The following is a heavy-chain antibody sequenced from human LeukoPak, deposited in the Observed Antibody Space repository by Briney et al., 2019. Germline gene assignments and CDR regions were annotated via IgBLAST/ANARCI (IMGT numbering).Heavy chain of an antibody. CDR2: ISGSGGRT. V-gene: IGHV3-23*01. D-gene: IGHD3-10*02. J-gene: IGHJ6*04. CDR3: AELGITMIGGV. CDR1: GFTFSSYG. Sequence: GGSLRLSCAASGFTFSSYGMSWVRQAPGKGLEWVSAISGSGGRTYYADSVKGRFTISRDNAKNSLYLQMNSLRAEDTAVYYCAELGITMIGGVWGKGTTVTISS.